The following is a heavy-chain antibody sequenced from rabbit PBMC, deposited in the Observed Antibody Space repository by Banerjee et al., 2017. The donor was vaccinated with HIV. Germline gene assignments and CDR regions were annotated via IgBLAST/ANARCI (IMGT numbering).Heavy chain of an antibody. CDR3: ARYYSYGYAGGTYAANL. D-gene: IGHD6-1*01. CDR1: GFSFSSSYW. CDR2: IYTGSGST. V-gene: IGHV1S45*01. Sequence: LEEFGGDLVKPEGSLTLTCTASGFSFSSSYWICWVRQAPGKGLEWIGCIYTGSGSTDYASWAKGRFTISKTSSTTVTLQMTSLTAADTATYFCARYYSYGYAGGTYAANLWGPGTLVTVS. J-gene: IGHJ4*01.